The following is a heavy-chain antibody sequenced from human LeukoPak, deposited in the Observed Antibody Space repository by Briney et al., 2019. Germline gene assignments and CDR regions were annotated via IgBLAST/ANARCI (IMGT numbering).Heavy chain of an antibody. J-gene: IGHJ4*02. CDR2: INPNSGGT. CDR3: VRSGAFGAHNY. V-gene: IGHV1-2*04. CDR1: GYTFTGYY. Sequence: ASVKVSRKASGYTFTGYYMHWVRQAPGQGLEWMGWINPNSGGTNYAQKFQGWVTMTRDTSISTAYMELSRLRSDDTAVYYCVRSGAFGAHNYWGQGTLVTVSS. D-gene: IGHD4/OR15-4a*01.